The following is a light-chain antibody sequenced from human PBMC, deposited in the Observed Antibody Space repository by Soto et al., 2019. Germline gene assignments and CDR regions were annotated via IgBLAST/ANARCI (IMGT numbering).Light chain of an antibody. CDR2: EVS. Sequence: QSALTQPASVSGSPGQSITISCTGTSGDVDAFDYVSWYQQHPGKAPKLMIFEVSDRPSGVSDRFSGSKSGSTASLTISGLQAADEADYFCTSFTSSSTQVFGTGTKVTVL. J-gene: IGLJ1*01. CDR1: SGDVDAFDY. CDR3: TSFTSSSTQV. V-gene: IGLV2-14*01.